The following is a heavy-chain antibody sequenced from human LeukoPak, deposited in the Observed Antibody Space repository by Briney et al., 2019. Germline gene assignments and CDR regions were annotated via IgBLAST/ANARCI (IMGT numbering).Heavy chain of an antibody. CDR2: IYSGGST. CDR1: GFTVSSNY. V-gene: IGHV3-66*01. D-gene: IGHD3-22*01. J-gene: IGHJ3*02. Sequence: GGSLRLSCAASGFTVSSNYMSWVRQAPGKGLEWVSVIYSGGSTYYADSVKGRFTISRDNSKNTLYLQMNSLRAEDTAVYYCARVGITMIDAFDIWGQGTMVTVSS. CDR3: ARVGITMIDAFDI.